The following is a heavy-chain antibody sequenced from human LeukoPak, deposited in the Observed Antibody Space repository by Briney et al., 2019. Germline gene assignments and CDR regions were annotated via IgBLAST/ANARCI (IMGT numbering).Heavy chain of an antibody. Sequence: GGSLKLSCAASRFTFSSYGMHWVRQAPGKGLEWVAFIPYDGNNKYYADSVKGRFTISRDNSKNTLYLQMNSLRAEDTAVYYCVKDGDDSGSYLVYWGQGTLVTVSS. CDR2: IPYDGNNK. J-gene: IGHJ4*02. CDR1: RFTFSSYG. D-gene: IGHD1-26*01. CDR3: VKDGDDSGSYLVY. V-gene: IGHV3-30*02.